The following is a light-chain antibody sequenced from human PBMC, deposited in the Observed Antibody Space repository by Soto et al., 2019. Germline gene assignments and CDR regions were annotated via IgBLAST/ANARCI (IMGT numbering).Light chain of an antibody. CDR2: RHN. CDR1: SSNIGSHY. Sequence: QSVLTQPPSASGTPGQRVTTSCSGSSSNIGSHYVYWYQQLPGTAPKLLIYRHNQRPSGVPDRFSGSKSGTSASLAISGLRSEDEADYYCAAWDDSLSGVVFGGGTKLTVL. CDR3: AAWDDSLSGVV. J-gene: IGLJ2*01. V-gene: IGLV1-47*01.